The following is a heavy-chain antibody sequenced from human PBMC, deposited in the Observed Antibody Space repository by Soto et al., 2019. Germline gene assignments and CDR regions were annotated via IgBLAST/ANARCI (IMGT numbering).Heavy chain of an antibody. CDR1: GGSFSGYY. J-gene: IGHJ6*02. CDR2: INHSGST. D-gene: IGHD2-8*01. Sequence: SETLSLTCAVYGGSFSGYYWSWIRQPPGKGLEWIGEINHSGSTNYNPSLKSRVTISVDTSKNQFSLKLSSVTAAGTAVYYCARGWGYCTNGVCYYYYYYGMDVWGQGTTVTVSS. CDR3: ARGWGYCTNGVCYYYYYYGMDV. V-gene: IGHV4-34*01.